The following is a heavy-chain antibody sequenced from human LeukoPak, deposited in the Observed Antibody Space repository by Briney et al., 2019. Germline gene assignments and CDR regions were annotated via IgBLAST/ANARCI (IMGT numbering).Heavy chain of an antibody. Sequence: PGESLRLSCAASGFTFSSYGMHWVRQAPGKGLEWVAVIWYDGSNKYYADSVKGRFTISRDNSKNTLYLQMNSLRAEDTAVYYCARDLEPEGELPVGYWGQGTLVTVSS. J-gene: IGHJ4*02. V-gene: IGHV3-33*08. CDR1: GFTFSSYG. CDR2: IWYDGSNK. CDR3: ARDLEPEGELPVGY. D-gene: IGHD1-26*01.